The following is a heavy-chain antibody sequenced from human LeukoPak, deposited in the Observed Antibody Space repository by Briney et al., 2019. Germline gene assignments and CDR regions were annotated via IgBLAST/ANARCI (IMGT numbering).Heavy chain of an antibody. D-gene: IGHD1-1*01. V-gene: IGHV1-2*02. CDR1: GYTFTGYY. J-gene: IGHJ4*02. CDR3: ARGTMNLDY. CDR2: INPYSGGT. Sequence: GASVKVSCKASGYTFTGYYMHWVRQAPGQGLEWMAWINPYSGGTVYAQKFQGRVTMTRDTSISTAYMELRSLRSDDTAVYYCARGTMNLDYWGQGTLVTVSP.